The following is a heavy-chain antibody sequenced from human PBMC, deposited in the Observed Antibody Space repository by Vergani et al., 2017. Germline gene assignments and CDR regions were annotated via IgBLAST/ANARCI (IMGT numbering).Heavy chain of an antibody. J-gene: IGHJ3*02. Sequence: EVQLVESGGGLVQPGGSLRLSCAASGFTFSRYSMNWVRQAPGKGLEWVSYISSSSSTIYYADSVKGRFTISRDNAKNSLYLQMNSLRAEDTAVYYCARDWPHYDILTGGDAFDIWGQGTMVTVSS. CDR1: GFTFSRYS. CDR3: ARDWPHYDILTGGDAFDI. CDR2: ISSSSSTI. V-gene: IGHV3-48*01. D-gene: IGHD3-9*01.